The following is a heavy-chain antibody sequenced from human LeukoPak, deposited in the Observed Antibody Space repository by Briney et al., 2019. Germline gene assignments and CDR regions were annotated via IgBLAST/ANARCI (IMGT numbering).Heavy chain of an antibody. D-gene: IGHD2-2*01. V-gene: IGHV1-2*02. Sequence: ASVKVSCKASGYTLTGYYMHWVRQAPGQGLEWMGWINPNSGGTNYAQKFQGRVTMTRDTSISTAYMELSRLRSDDTAVYYCALNPQYCSSTSCPFDYWGQGTLVTVSS. CDR1: GYTLTGYY. CDR2: INPNSGGT. J-gene: IGHJ4*02. CDR3: ALNPQYCSSTSCPFDY.